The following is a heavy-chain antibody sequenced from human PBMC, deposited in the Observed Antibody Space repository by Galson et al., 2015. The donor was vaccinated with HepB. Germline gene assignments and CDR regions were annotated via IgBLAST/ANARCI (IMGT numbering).Heavy chain of an antibody. CDR3: ARVSDTDYYDSSGLFDY. D-gene: IGHD3-22*01. CDR1: GFTFSSYW. CDR2: IKQDGSEK. J-gene: IGHJ4*02. V-gene: IGHV3-7*03. Sequence: SLRLSCAASGFTFSSYWMSWVRQAPGKGLEWVANIKQDGSEKYYVDSVKGRFTISRDNAKNSLYLQMNSLRAEDTAVYYCARVSDTDYYDSSGLFDYWGQGTLVTVSS.